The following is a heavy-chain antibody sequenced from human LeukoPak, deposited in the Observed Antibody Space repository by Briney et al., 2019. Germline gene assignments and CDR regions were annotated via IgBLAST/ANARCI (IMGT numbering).Heavy chain of an antibody. CDR2: INSDGSNT. CDR1: GFTFSKYW. J-gene: IGHJ4*02. V-gene: IGHV3-74*01. D-gene: IGHD4-17*01. Sequence: GGSLRLSCAASGFTFSKYWMHWVRQAPGKGLVWVSRINSDGSNTNYADSVKGRFTVSRDNTKNTLFLQMNNARAEDTAVYYCASTNDYADENYWGQGTLVTASS. CDR3: ASTNDYADENY.